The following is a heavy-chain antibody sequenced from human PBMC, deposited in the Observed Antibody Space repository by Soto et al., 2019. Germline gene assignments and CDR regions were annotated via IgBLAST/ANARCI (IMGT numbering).Heavy chain of an antibody. Sequence: PGWSLRLCCASSVFTFSNAWMSWVRQAPGKGLEWVGRIKSKTDGGTTDYAAPVKGRFTISRDDSKNTLYLQMNSLKTEDTAVYYCTTPIAAAGCLQHWGQGTLVTVSS. CDR1: VFTFSNAW. CDR3: TTPIAAAGCLQH. CDR2: IKSKTDGGTT. J-gene: IGHJ1*01. D-gene: IGHD6-13*01. V-gene: IGHV3-15*01.